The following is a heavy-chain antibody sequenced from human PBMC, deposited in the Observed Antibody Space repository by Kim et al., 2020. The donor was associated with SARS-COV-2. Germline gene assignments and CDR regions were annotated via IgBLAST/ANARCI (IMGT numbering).Heavy chain of an antibody. CDR3: AKGGGMDV. D-gene: IGHD3-16*01. CDR2: IRISGDNT. J-gene: IGHJ6*02. Sequence: GGSLRLSCAASGFTFSTYVMSWVRQAPGKGLECVSSIRISGDNTYYADSEKGRITISRNNSKNTLYQQMNSLRAEDTAVYYCAKGGGMDVWGQGTTVTVSS. V-gene: IGHV3-23*01. CDR1: GFTFSTYV.